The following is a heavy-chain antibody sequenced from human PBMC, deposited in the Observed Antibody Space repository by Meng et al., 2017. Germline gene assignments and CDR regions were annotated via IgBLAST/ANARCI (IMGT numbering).Heavy chain of an antibody. J-gene: IGHJ5*02. CDR1: GGSISSYY. Sequence: SETLSLTCTVSGGSISSYYWSWIRQPAGKGLEWIGRIYTSGSTNYNPSLKSRVTMSVDTSKNQFSRKLSSVTAADTAVYYCARAQRITMVRGVIHTINWFDPWGQGTLVTVSS. CDR2: IYTSGST. V-gene: IGHV4-4*07. CDR3: ARAQRITMVRGVIHTINWFDP. D-gene: IGHD3-10*01.